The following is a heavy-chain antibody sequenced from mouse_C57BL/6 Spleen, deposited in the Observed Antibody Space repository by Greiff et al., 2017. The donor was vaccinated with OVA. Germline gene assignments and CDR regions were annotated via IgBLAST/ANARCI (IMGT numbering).Heavy chain of an antibody. V-gene: IGHV1-9*01. CDR3: ARSRLDDYDGGYYFDY. CDR1: GYTFTGYW. Sequence: VQLQESGAELMKPGASVKLSCNATGYTFTGYWIEWVKQRPGHGLEWIGEILPGSGSTNYNEKLKGKATFTADTSSNTVYMQLSSLITEDSAIYYCARSRLDDYDGGYYFDYWGQGTTLTVSS. CDR2: ILPGSGST. J-gene: IGHJ2*01. D-gene: IGHD2-4*01.